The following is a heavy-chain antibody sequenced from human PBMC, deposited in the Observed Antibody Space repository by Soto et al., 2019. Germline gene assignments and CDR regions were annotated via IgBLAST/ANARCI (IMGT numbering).Heavy chain of an antibody. Sequence: GGSLRLSCAAFGFTFSDYYMSWIRQAPGKGLEWVSYISSSSSYTNYADSVKGRFTISRDNAKNSLYLQMNSLRAEDTAVYYCARGLRIRAKNAPFDYWGQGTLVTAPQ. D-gene: IGHD2-2*01. CDR2: ISSSSSYT. CDR1: GFTFSDYY. V-gene: IGHV3-11*06. CDR3: ARGLRIRAKNAPFDY. J-gene: IGHJ4*02.